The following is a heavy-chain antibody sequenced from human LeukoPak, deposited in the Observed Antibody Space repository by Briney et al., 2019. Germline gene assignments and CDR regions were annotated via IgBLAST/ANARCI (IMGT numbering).Heavy chain of an antibody. CDR1: GDSISTYY. D-gene: IGHD3-10*01. J-gene: IGHJ4*02. Sequence: TSETLSLTCTVSGDSISTYYWSWVRQPPGKGLEWIGYIYYRVTSDYNPSLKSRVTTSVDMSTRQIALKLSSVTAADTAVYYCARAVGGDGSGSLWGPGALVTVSS. CDR3: ARAVGGDGSGSL. CDR2: IYYRVTS. V-gene: IGHV4-59*01.